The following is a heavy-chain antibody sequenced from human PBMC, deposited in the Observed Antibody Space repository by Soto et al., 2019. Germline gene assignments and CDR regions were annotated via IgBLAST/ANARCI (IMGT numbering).Heavy chain of an antibody. J-gene: IGHJ4*02. CDR2: INPFDGSR. CDR3: SRVDPGETSPFDH. V-gene: IGHV1-46*03. D-gene: IGHD3-10*01. Sequence: GASVKVSCKASGYILTSYYIHWVRQAPGQGLGWMGWINPFDGSRMFAQSFQGRVTMTRDTSTSTVYMEVSSLRSEDTAVYYCSRVDPGETSPFDHWGQGTLVTVS. CDR1: GYILTSYY.